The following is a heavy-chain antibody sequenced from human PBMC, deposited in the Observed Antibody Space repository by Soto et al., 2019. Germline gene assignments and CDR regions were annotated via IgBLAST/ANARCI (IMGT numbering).Heavy chain of an antibody. CDR2: ISGSGDIT. CDR1: GFTFTSYA. J-gene: IGHJ5*02. D-gene: IGHD1-1*01. V-gene: IGHV3-23*01. Sequence: EVQLLESGGGLVQPGGSLRLSCAASGFTFTSYAMSWVRQAPGKGLEWVSAISGSGDITYYADSVKGRFTISRDNSKNTLYLQMNSLRAEGTAVYYCGKHWAGTTQHNWFDPCGQGTLVTVSS. CDR3: GKHWAGTTQHNWFDP.